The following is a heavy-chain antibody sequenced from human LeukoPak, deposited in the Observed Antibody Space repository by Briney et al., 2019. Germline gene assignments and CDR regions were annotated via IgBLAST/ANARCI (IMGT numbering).Heavy chain of an antibody. D-gene: IGHD5-12*01. CDR3: ARPAWRGYEQYYFDY. V-gene: IGHV1-69*13. J-gene: IGHJ4*02. Sequence: ASVKVSCKASGYTFSNYAISWVRQAPGQGLEWMGGIIPIFGTANYAQKFQGRVTITADESTSTAYMELSSLRSEDTAVYYCARPAWRGYEQYYFDYWGQGTLVTVSS. CDR1: GYTFSNYA. CDR2: IIPIFGTA.